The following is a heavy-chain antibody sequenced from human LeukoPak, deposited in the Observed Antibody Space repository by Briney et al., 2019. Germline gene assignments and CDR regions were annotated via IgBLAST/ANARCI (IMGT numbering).Heavy chain of an antibody. D-gene: IGHD6-6*01. V-gene: IGHV4-61*02. Sequence: SETLSLTCTVSGGSISSGSYYWSWIRQPAGKGLEWIGRIYTSGSTNYNPSLKSRVTISVDTSKNQFSLKLSSVTAADTAVYYCARDSSSIAAFDYWGQGTLVTVSS. CDR3: ARDSSSIAAFDY. CDR2: IYTSGST. CDR1: GGSISSGSYY. J-gene: IGHJ4*02.